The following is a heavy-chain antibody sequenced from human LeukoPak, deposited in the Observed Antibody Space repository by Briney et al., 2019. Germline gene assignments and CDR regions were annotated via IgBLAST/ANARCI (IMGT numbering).Heavy chain of an antibody. Sequence: PTGVSLRLSCVASGFTFRTDWMSWVRQAPGKGPEWVASIKDDGSEIYYVDSVRGRFTISRDNAKNSLYLQMNSLRAEDTAVYYCARGWNWGQGSLVTVSS. J-gene: IGHJ4*02. V-gene: IGHV3-7*01. CDR1: GFTFRTDW. D-gene: IGHD5-24*01. CDR2: IKDDGSEI. CDR3: ARGWN.